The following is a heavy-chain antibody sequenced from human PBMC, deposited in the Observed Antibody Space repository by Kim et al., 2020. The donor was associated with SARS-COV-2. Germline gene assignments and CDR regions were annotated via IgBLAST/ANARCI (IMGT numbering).Heavy chain of an antibody. CDR3: AVAAADDAFDI. Sequence: NYAQKLQGRVTMTTDTSTSTAYMERRSLRSDDTAVYYCAVAAADDAFDIWGQGTMVTVSS. J-gene: IGHJ3*02. D-gene: IGHD6-13*01. V-gene: IGHV1-18*01.